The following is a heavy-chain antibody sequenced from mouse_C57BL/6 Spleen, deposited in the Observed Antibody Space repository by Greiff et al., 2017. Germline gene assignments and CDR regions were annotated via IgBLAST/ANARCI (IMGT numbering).Heavy chain of an antibody. D-gene: IGHD1-1*01. V-gene: IGHV14-3*01. CDR2: IDPASGNP. Sequence: VQLQQSVAELVRPGASVKLSCTASGFNINNTSMHWVKQRPEPGLEWIGRIDPASGNPKYAPKFQGKATITADTSSNTDYLPLSSLTSEDTAIYYCCRLDPYGCAMDYWGQGTSVTVSS. J-gene: IGHJ4*01. CDR1: GFNINNTS. CDR3: CRLDPYGCAMDY.